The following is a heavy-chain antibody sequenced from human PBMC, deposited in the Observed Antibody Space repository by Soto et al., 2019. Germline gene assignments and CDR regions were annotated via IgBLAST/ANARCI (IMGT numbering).Heavy chain of an antibody. V-gene: IGHV3-7*03. J-gene: IGHJ4*02. CDR3: VRDFAGSYGYGPFDS. CDR2: IKQDGSEN. CDR1: GFTFSSYW. Sequence: DVQLVESGGGLVQPGGSLRLSCADSGFTFSSYWMSWVRQAPGKGLEWVANIKQDGSENYYVDSVRGRFTISRDNAKNSLYLQMNSLRAEDTAVYSCVRDFAGSYGYGPFDSWGQGTLVTVSS. D-gene: IGHD5-18*01.